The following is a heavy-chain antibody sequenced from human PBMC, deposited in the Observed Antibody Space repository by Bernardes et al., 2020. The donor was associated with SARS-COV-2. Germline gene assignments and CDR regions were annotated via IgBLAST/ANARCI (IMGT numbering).Heavy chain of an antibody. Sequence: ASVKVSCKASGYTFTDYYIHWVRQDPGQGLEWMGWINANSGGTNYAQKFQGRVTMTRDTSINTAYVELSRLISDDTAVYYCARVYRSTFSAFDFWGQGTMVTVSS. J-gene: IGHJ3*01. CDR1: GYTFTDYY. CDR3: ARVYRSTFSAFDF. D-gene: IGHD2-2*01. CDR2: INANSGGT. V-gene: IGHV1-2*02.